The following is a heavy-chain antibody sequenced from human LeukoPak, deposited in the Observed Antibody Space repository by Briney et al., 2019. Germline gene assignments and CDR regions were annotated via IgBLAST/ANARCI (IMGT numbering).Heavy chain of an antibody. CDR3: ARRDGPFDY. CDR2: IYYSGSA. J-gene: IGHJ4*02. V-gene: IGHV4-39*07. CDR1: GGSVNSGTYY. Sequence: SETLSLTCTVSGGSVNSGTYYWSWIRQPPGKGLEWIGNIYYSGSAYYNPSLKSRVTMSVDTSKNQFSLKLSSVTAADTAVYYCARRDGPFDYWGQGTLVTVSS.